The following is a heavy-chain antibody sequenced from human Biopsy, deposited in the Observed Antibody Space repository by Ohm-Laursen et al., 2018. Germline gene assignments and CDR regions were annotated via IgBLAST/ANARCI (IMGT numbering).Heavy chain of an antibody. V-gene: IGHV4-31*01. J-gene: IGHJ5*02. CDR2: IFNSANT. Sequence: SQTLSLTCTVSGGSISSGGSYWSWIRQRPGQGLEWIGYIFNSANTYYNPSLQNLITISGDTYQNQLSLKLNSVTAADTAVYYCARGDYFDSNGYFWFDPWGQGTLVTVSS. D-gene: IGHD3-22*01. CDR1: GGSISSGGSY. CDR3: ARGDYFDSNGYFWFDP.